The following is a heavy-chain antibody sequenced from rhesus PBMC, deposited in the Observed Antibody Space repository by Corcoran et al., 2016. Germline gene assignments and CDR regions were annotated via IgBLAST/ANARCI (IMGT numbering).Heavy chain of an antibody. CDR3: ARVGSSWSEWDTVGTEWYFDL. CDR1: GGSISDYYY. CDR2: FYGNGVST. D-gene: IGHD5-42*01. V-gene: IGHV4S9*01. J-gene: IGHJ2*01. Sequence: QVQLQESGPGPVKPAETLSLTCAVSGGSISDYYYLNWIPPSPVKAREWIGNFYGNGVSTYYNPSLKSRVTISKDTSKNQFSLKLSSVTAADTAVYYCARVGSSWSEWDTVGTEWYFDLWGPGTPITISS.